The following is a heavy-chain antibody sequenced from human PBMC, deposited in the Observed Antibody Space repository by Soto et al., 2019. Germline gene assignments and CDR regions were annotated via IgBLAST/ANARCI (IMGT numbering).Heavy chain of an antibody. D-gene: IGHD3-3*01. Sequence: TSETLSLTCNVSGDSITSYLWSWIRQPPGKGLEWIGYIYHNGDTKYNPSLKSRVTISVDTSRNQFSMNLKSVTAADTAVYYCARFYDFWTGFRGHFDYWGQGILVTVSS. CDR2: IYHNGDT. CDR3: ARFYDFWTGFRGHFDY. CDR1: GDSITSYL. J-gene: IGHJ4*02. V-gene: IGHV4-59*01.